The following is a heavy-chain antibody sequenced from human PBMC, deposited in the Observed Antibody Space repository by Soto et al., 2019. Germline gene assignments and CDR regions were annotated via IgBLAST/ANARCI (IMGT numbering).Heavy chain of an antibody. Sequence: PGGSLRLSCAASGLTFSSYWMSWVRQAPGKGLEWVANIKQDGSEKYYVDSVKGRFTISRDNAKNSLHLQMNSLIAGDTAIYYCARYFTDSGGFDYCGQGALVTVSS. V-gene: IGHV3-7*02. D-gene: IGHD2-21*01. CDR1: GLTFSSYW. J-gene: IGHJ4*02. CDR3: ARYFTDSGGFDY. CDR2: IKQDGSEK.